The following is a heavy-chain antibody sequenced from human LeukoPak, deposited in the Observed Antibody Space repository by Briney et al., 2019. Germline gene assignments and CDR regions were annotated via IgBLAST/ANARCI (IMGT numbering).Heavy chain of an antibody. J-gene: IGHJ4*02. Sequence: PSETLSLTCAVYGGSFSGYYWSWIRQPPGKGLEWIGEINHSGSTNYNPSLKSRVTISVDTSKNQFSLKLSSVTAADTAVYYCARWGYCSSTSCQNFDYWGQGTLVTVSS. CDR3: ARWGYCSSTSCQNFDY. V-gene: IGHV4-34*01. CDR1: GGSFSGYY. CDR2: INHSGST. D-gene: IGHD2-2*01.